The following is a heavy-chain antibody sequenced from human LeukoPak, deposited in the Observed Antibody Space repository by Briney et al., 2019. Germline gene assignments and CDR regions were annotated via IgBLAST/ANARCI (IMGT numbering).Heavy chain of an antibody. CDR3: VRSPNGGFDAFDI. CDR2: ITSSSSYI. CDR1: GFTFNRYT. Sequence: PGGSLRLSCAASGFTFNRYTINWVRQAPGKGLEWVSSITSSSSYIYSADSVEGRFTISRDNAKNSLYLQMNSLRAEDTALYYCVRSPNGGFDAFDIWGQGTMVTVSS. J-gene: IGHJ3*02. V-gene: IGHV3-21*01. D-gene: IGHD2-15*01.